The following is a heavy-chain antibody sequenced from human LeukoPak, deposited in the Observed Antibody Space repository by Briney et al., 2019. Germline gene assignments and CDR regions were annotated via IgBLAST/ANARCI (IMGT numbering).Heavy chain of an antibody. Sequence: SVKVSCKASGGTFSSYAISWVRQAPGQGLEWMGGIIPIFGTANYAQKFEGRVTITADESTSTAYMELSSLRSEDTAVYYCARARSSGSYYGYWGQGTLVTVSS. J-gene: IGHJ4*02. CDR2: IIPIFGTA. D-gene: IGHD1-26*01. CDR1: GGTFSSYA. CDR3: ARARSSGSYYGY. V-gene: IGHV1-69*13.